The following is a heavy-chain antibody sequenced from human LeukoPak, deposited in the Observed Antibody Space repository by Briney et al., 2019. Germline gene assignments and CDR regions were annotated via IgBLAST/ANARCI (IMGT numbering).Heavy chain of an antibody. CDR3: ARSLNDWNFYFDY. D-gene: IGHD1-7*01. CDR1: GFTFSGYA. Sequence: GGSLRLSCAASGFTFSGYAMSWVRQAPGKGLEWVSAISGSGGSTYYADSVKGRFTISRDNSKNTLYLQMSSLRAEDTAVYYCARSLNDWNFYFDYWGQGTLVTVSS. J-gene: IGHJ4*02. V-gene: IGHV3-23*01. CDR2: ISGSGGST.